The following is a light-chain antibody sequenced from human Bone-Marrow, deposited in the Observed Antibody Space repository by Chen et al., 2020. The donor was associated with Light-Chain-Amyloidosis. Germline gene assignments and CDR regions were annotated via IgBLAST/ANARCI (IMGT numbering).Light chain of an antibody. CDR1: TSDVGGYIF. J-gene: IGLJ2*01. CDR2: DVT. CDR3: SSYTVTNVVV. Sequence: QSALTQPASVSGSPGQSITISCTGTTSDVGGYIFVSWYQQHPGKAPKVMIYDVTNRPSGVSNRFSCSESGNTASLTISVLQAEDEGDYYCSSYTVTNVVVFGGGTTLTVL. V-gene: IGLV2-14*01.